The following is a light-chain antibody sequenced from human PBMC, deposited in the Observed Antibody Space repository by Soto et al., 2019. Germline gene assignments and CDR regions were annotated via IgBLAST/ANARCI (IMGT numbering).Light chain of an antibody. V-gene: IGKV3-11*01. Sequence: PGERATLSCRASQSVSTYLAWYQQKPGQAPRLLIYDASNRATGIPARFSGSGSGTDFTLTISSLEPEDFAVYYCQQRTNWLTFGGGTKVDI. CDR2: DAS. CDR3: QQRTNWLT. J-gene: IGKJ4*01. CDR1: QSVSTY.